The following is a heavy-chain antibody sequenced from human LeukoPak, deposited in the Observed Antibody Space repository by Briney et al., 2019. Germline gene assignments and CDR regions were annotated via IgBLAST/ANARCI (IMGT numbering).Heavy chain of an antibody. CDR3: ARDRGSSWQYDY. CDR2: ISYDGSNK. Sequence: PGRSLRLSCAASGFTFSSYAMRWVRQAPGKGLEWVAVISYDGSNKYYADSVKGRFTISRDNSKNTLYLQMNSLRAEDTAVYYCARDRGSSWQYDYWGQGTLVTVSS. J-gene: IGHJ4*02. V-gene: IGHV3-30-3*01. D-gene: IGHD6-13*01. CDR1: GFTFSSYA.